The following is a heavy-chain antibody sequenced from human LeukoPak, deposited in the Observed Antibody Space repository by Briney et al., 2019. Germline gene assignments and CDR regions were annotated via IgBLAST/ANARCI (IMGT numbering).Heavy chain of an antibody. Sequence: ASVKVSCKASGYTFTGYYMRWVRQAPGQGLEWMGWINPNSGGTNYAQKFQGRVTMTRDTSISTAYMELSRLRSDDTAVYCCARDLGYGDYMGWFDPWGQGTLVTVSS. CDR1: GYTFTGYY. V-gene: IGHV1-2*02. CDR3: ARDLGYGDYMGWFDP. J-gene: IGHJ5*02. CDR2: INPNSGGT. D-gene: IGHD4-17*01.